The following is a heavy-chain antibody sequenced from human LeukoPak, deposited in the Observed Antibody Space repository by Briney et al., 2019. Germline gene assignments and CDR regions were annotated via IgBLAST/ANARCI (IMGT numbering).Heavy chain of an antibody. Sequence: SETLSLTCAVYGGSLSGYYWSWIRQPPGKGLEWIGEINHSGSTNYNPSLKSRVTISVDTSKNQFSLKLSSVTAADTAVYYCARVGVYYYDSSGYYYGPTYFDYWGQGTLVTVSS. J-gene: IGHJ4*02. V-gene: IGHV4-34*01. CDR1: GGSLSGYY. D-gene: IGHD3-22*01. CDR3: ARVGVYYYDSSGYYYGPTYFDY. CDR2: INHSGST.